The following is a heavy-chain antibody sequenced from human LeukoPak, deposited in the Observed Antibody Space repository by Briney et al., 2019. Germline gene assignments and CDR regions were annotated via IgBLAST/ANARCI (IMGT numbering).Heavy chain of an antibody. CDR1: GYTFTSYD. D-gene: IGHD3-22*01. CDR3: ARGITMIVVASGYYFDY. J-gene: IGHJ4*02. Sequence: ASVKVSCKASGYTFTSYDINWVRQATGQGLEWMGWMNPNSGNTGYAQKFQGRVTMTRDTSISTAYMELSRLRSDDTAVYYCARGITMIVVASGYYFDYWGQGTLVTVSS. CDR2: MNPNSGNT. V-gene: IGHV1-8*01.